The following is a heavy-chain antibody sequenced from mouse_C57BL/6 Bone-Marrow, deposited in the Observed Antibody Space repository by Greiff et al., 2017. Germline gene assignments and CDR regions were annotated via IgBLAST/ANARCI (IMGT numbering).Heavy chain of an antibody. J-gene: IGHJ2*01. CDR1: GYAFTNYL. V-gene: IGHV1-54*01. D-gene: IGHD1-1*01. Sequence: QVQLQQSGAELVRPGTSVKVSCKASGYAFTNYLIEWVKQRPGQGLEWIGVINPGSGGTNYNEKFKGKATLTADKSSSTAYMQLSSLTSEDSAVYFCARGFYYGSPYYFDYWGQGTTLTVSS. CDR2: INPGSGGT. CDR3: ARGFYYGSPYYFDY.